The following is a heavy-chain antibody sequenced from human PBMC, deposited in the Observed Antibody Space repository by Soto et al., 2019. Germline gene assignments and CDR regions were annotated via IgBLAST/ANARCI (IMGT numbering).Heavy chain of an antibody. CDR1: GFNFGSSW. J-gene: IGHJ4*01. CDR2: MTSDGSTT. CDR3: ATAEVDY. Sequence: QLGGSLRLSCAASGFNFGSSWMHWVRQAPGKGLQWVSRMTSDGSTTDYADSVKGRFTVSRDNGKYTLYLQMNSLRAEDTAVYYCATAEVDYWGPGTLVTVS. V-gene: IGHV3-74*01.